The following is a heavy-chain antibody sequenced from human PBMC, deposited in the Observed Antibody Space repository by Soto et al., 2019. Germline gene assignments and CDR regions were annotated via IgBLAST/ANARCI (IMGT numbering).Heavy chain of an antibody. J-gene: IGHJ6*02. CDR2: ISGSGGTT. V-gene: IGHV3-23*01. Sequence: GGSLRLSCVASGFTLENYAMSWVRQAPGKGLEWVSAISGSGGTTYYSDSVKGRFTISRDNSKNTVYLQMNDLRVEDAAEYFCAKDXXSALGVPAGEYYAMDVWGQGTTVTVSS. D-gene: IGHD3-16*01. CDR3: AKDXXSALGVPAGEYYAMDV. CDR1: GFTLENYA.